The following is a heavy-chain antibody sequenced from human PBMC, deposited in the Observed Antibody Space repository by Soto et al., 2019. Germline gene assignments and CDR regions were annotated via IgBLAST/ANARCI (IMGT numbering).Heavy chain of an antibody. CDR3: ATYSYYYFDY. CDR2: ISAYNGNT. Sequence: GASVNVSFKASGYTFTSYGISWVRQAPGQGLELMGWISAYNGNTNYVQKLQGRVTMTTXXXXXXAXMXLXXXXSDDTAMYYCATYSYYYFDYWGQGTLVTVSS. J-gene: IGHJ4*02. D-gene: IGHD5-18*01. V-gene: IGHV1-18*01. CDR1: GYTFTSYG.